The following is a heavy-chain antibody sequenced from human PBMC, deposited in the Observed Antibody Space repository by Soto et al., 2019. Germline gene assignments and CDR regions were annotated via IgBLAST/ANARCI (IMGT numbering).Heavy chain of an antibody. Sequence: QVQLVESGGGVVQPGRSLRLSCAASGFTFSSYGMHWVRQAPGNGLEWVAVIWYDGTNKYYADSVKGRFTISRDNSKNTLYLQMNSLRAEDTAVYYCARDRGAVAGTRYYYGMDVWGQGTTVTVSS. CDR1: GFTFSSYG. J-gene: IGHJ6*02. D-gene: IGHD6-13*01. CDR2: IWYDGTNK. CDR3: ARDRGAVAGTRYYYGMDV. V-gene: IGHV3-33*01.